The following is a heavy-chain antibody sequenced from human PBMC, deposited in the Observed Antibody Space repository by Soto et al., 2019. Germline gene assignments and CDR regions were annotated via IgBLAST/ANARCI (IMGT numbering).Heavy chain of an antibody. CDR1: GCSVRGPRYY. J-gene: IGHJ6*02. D-gene: IGHD3-9*01. V-gene: IGHV4-61*01. CDR2: IYYSGST. Sequence: SETLSLTCPFAGCSVRGPRYYCNSNCQPPAKGLEWIGYIYYSGSTNYNPSLKSRVTISVDTSKNQFSLKLSSVTAADTAVYYCAREGRYYDILTGYLRYGMDVWGQGTTVS. CDR3: AREGRYYDILTGYLRYGMDV.